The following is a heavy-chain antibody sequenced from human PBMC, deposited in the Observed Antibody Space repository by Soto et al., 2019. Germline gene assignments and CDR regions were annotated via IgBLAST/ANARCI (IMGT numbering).Heavy chain of an antibody. CDR2: IYYSGST. CDR1: GGSISSSSYY. J-gene: IGHJ4*02. Sequence: PSETLSLTCTVSGGSISSSSYYWGWIRQPPGKGLEWIGSIYYSGSTYYNPSLKSRVTISVDTSKSQFSLKLSSVTAADTAVNYCVRFWPPPYSDALTDYTDAFDYWGQGTLVT. CDR3: VRFWPPPYSDALTDYTDAFDY. D-gene: IGHD3-9*01. V-gene: IGHV4-39*01.